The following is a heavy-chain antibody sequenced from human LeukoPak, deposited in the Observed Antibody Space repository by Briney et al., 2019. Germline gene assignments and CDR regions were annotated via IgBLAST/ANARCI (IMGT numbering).Heavy chain of an antibody. CDR1: GYSISSDTHY. V-gene: IGHV4-61*02. D-gene: IGHD1-26*01. CDR3: ACEGIVLYYFDM. J-gene: IGHJ4*02. Sequence: PSETLSLTCSDSGYSISSDTHYTGWIRQPAEKGLEWIGRIYTSGSTTYNPSLKSRVTISVDTSKNQFSLKLSSVTAADTAGCFCACEGIVLYYFDMWGQGTLVTVFS. CDR2: IYTSGST.